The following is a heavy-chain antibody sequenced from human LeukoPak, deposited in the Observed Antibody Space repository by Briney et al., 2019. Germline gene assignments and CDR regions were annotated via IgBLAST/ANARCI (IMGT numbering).Heavy chain of an antibody. CDR1: GFTFDDYA. J-gene: IGHJ6*03. V-gene: IGHV3-43*02. Sequence: PGGSLRLSCAASGFTFDDYAMHWVRQAPGKGLEWVSLISGDGGSTYYADSVKGRFTISRDNSKNSLYLQMNNLRTEDTALYYCAKEDYDFWSGSRSYYYYYYMDVWGKGTTVTVSS. D-gene: IGHD3-3*01. CDR3: AKEDYDFWSGSRSYYYYYYMDV. CDR2: ISGDGGST.